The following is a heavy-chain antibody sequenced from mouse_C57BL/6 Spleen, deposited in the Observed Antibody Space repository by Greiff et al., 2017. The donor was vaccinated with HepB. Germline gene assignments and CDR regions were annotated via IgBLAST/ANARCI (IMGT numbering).Heavy chain of an antibody. CDR1: AYTFTSYW. CDR3: ARSEYSNYAWFAY. J-gene: IGHJ3*01. D-gene: IGHD2-5*01. Sequence: QVQLQQPGTELVKPGPSVKLSCKASAYTFTSYWMHWVKQRPGQGLEWMGNINPSNGGTNYNEKFKSKATLTVDKSSSTAYMQLSSLTSEDSAVYYCARSEYSNYAWFAYWGQGTLVTVSA. CDR2: INPSNGGT. V-gene: IGHV1-53*01.